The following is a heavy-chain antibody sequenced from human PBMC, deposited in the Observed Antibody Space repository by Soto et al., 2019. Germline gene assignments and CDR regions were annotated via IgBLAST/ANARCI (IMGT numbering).Heavy chain of an antibody. J-gene: IGHJ5*02. CDR1: GGSISNSANH. Sequence: QVQLQESGPGLVRPSQTLSLSCTVSGGSISNSANHWSWIRQHPGEGLEGIGYIYYSGGTYYSPCLKGRVTMSKDASKNQFSLKLSSVTAADTAVYYCAKGVRGVPNWFDPWGQGTLVTVSS. CDR3: AKGVRGVPNWFDP. D-gene: IGHD3-10*01. CDR2: IYYSGGT. V-gene: IGHV4-31*03.